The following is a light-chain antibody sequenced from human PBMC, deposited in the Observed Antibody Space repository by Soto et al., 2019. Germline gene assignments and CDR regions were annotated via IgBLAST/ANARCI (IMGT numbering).Light chain of an antibody. CDR3: QQLGSSSYT. V-gene: IGKV3-20*01. CDR1: QSVDNNY. J-gene: IGKJ2*01. CDR2: GPS. Sequence: EIVLTQSPGTLSLSPGERATLSCRASQSVDNNYLAWYQQKPGQAPRILIYGPSNIAIAIPDRFSGSGSGTDFTLAISRLEPEDCSVYYCQQLGSSSYTFGQATKLEIK.